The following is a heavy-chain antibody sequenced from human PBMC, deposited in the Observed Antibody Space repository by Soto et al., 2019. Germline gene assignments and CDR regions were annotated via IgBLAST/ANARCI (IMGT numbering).Heavy chain of an antibody. Sequence: QVQLVQSGAEVKKPGSSVKVSCKASGGTFSSYTISWVRQAPGQGLKWMGRIIPILGIANYAQKFQGRVTITADKSTSTAYMELSSLRSADTAVYYCAIVYCSRTSCYGLDYWGQGTLVTVSS. CDR2: IIPILGIA. CDR3: AIVYCSRTSCYGLDY. D-gene: IGHD2-2*01. J-gene: IGHJ4*02. V-gene: IGHV1-69*02. CDR1: GGTFSSYT.